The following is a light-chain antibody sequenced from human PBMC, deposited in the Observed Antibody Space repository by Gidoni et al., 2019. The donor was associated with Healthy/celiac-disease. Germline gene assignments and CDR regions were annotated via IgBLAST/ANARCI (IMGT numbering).Light chain of an antibody. CDR1: SSDVGGYNY. Sequence: QSALTQLRSVSGSPGQSVTITCTGTSSDVGGYNYVSWYQQHPGNTPNLMIYDVSTRPSGVPDRFSGSKSGNTASLTISGLQDEDEADYYCCSYASSYTLIFGGGTKLTVL. CDR2: DVS. J-gene: IGLJ2*01. V-gene: IGLV2-11*01. CDR3: CSYASSYTLI.